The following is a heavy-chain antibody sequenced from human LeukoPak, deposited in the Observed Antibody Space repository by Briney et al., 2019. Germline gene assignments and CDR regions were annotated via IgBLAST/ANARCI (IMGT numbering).Heavy chain of an antibody. V-gene: IGHV4-38-2*01. CDR1: GYSISSDYY. Sequence: SETLSLTCAVSGYSISSDYYWGWIRQPPGKGLEWIGSIYHSGNTYYNPSLKSRVTISVDTSKNQFSLKLSSVTAADTAVYYCARLIKTSSIAAAGDGWFDPWGQGTLFTVSS. CDR2: IYHSGNT. J-gene: IGHJ5*02. CDR3: ARLIKTSSIAAAGDGWFDP. D-gene: IGHD6-13*01.